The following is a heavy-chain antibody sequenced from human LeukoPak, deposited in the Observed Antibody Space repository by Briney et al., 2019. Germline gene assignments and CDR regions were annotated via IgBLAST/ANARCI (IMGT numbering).Heavy chain of an antibody. V-gene: IGHV3-9*01. CDR2: ISWNSGSI. Sequence: PGGSLRLSCAASGFTFDDYAMHWVRQAPGKGLEWVSGISWNSGSIGYADSVRGRFTISRDNAKNSLYLQMNSLRAEDTALYCCAKDRGYSSSSDFDYWGQGTLVTVSS. CDR1: GFTFDDYA. J-gene: IGHJ4*02. CDR3: AKDRGYSSSSDFDY. D-gene: IGHD6-6*01.